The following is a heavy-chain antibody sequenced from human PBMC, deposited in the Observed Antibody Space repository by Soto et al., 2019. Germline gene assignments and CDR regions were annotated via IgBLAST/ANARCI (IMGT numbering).Heavy chain of an antibody. Sequence: SETLSLTCAVSGGSISSGGYSWSWLRQPPGKGLEWIGYIFHSGSTNYNPSLKSRVTISVDTSKNQFSLKLSSVTAADTAVYYCARDLGYYYGSWSYYAHWFDPWGQGTLVTVSS. V-gene: IGHV4-30-2*01. CDR2: IFHSGST. CDR3: ARDLGYYYGSWSYYAHWFDP. J-gene: IGHJ5*02. D-gene: IGHD3-10*01. CDR1: GGSISSGGYS.